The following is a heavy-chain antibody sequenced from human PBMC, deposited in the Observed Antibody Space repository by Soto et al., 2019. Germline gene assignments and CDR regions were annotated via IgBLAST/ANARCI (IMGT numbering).Heavy chain of an antibody. J-gene: IGHJ5*02. CDR2: ISSSSSYT. V-gene: IGHV3-11*03. Sequence: GGSLRLSCAASGFTFSDYYMSWIRQAPGKGLEWVSYISSSSSYTNYADSVKGRFTISRDNAKNSLYLQMNSLRAEDTAVYYCARSITMIVVEGWFDPWGQGTLVTVSS. CDR3: ARSITMIVVEGWFDP. CDR1: GFTFSDYY. D-gene: IGHD3-22*01.